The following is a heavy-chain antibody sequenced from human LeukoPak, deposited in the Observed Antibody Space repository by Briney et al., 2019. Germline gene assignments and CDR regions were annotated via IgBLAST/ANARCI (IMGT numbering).Heavy chain of an antibody. D-gene: IGHD1-1*01. Sequence: GGSLRLXCAASGFTFSSYWMHWVRQAPGKGLVWVSRINSDGSSTSYADSVKGRFTISRDNAKNTLYLQMNSLRAEDTAVYYCARPGDWNDGEDFDYWGQGTLVTVSS. V-gene: IGHV3-74*01. J-gene: IGHJ4*02. CDR3: ARPGDWNDGEDFDY. CDR1: GFTFSSYW. CDR2: INSDGSST.